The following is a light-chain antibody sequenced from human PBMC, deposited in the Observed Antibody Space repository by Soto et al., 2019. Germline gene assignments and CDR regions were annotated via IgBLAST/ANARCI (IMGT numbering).Light chain of an antibody. J-gene: IGLJ1*01. CDR3: SSLSTTSTPVV. CDR1: SSDIGPYNY. CDR2: EVN. Sequence: QSALSQPASMSGSPGQSITIPCTGASSDIGPYNYVSWYQHHPGKAPKLLISEVNVRPSGLSDRFSASKAGNTASLTISGLQPEDEAYYYCSSLSTTSTPVVFGSGTKGTVL. V-gene: IGLV2-14*01.